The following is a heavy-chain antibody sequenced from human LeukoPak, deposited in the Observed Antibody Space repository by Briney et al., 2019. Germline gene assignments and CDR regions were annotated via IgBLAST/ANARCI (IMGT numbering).Heavy chain of an antibody. Sequence: ASVKVSCKASGYTFTGYYMHWVRQAPGQGLEWMGWINPNSGGTNYAQKFQGRVTMTRDTSISTAYMELSRLRSDDTAVYYCARGTTVVNYYYYGMDVWGQGTTVTVPS. CDR2: INPNSGGT. CDR1: GYTFTGYY. J-gene: IGHJ6*02. CDR3: ARGTTVVNYYYYGMDV. V-gene: IGHV1-2*02. D-gene: IGHD4-17*01.